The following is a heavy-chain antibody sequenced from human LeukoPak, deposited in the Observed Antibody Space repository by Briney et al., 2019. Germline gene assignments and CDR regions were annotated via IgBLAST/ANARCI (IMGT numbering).Heavy chain of an antibody. CDR2: INLSGGST. Sequence: ASVKVSCKASGYIFTTYYMHWVRQAPGQGLEWMGIINLSGGSTTYAQKFQGRVTMTRDTSTSTVYMELSSLRSDDTAVYYGATLMTMEVTPFDYWGQGTLVTVSS. CDR3: ATLMTMEVTPFDY. V-gene: IGHV1-46*01. J-gene: IGHJ4*02. D-gene: IGHD4-23*01. CDR1: GYIFTTYY.